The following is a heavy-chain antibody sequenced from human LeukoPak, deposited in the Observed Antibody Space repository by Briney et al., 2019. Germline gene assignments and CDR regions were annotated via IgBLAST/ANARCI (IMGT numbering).Heavy chain of an antibody. J-gene: IGHJ4*02. CDR1: GGSMSSYY. CDR2: IYYSGST. D-gene: IGHD5-24*01. Sequence: SETLSLTCTVSGGSMSSYYWSWIRQPLGKGLEWIGYIYYSGSTKYNPSLESRVTISVDTSKNQFSLKLSSVTAADTAVYYCARGARAGYNLEPFDYWGQGTLVTVSS. V-gene: IGHV4-59*08. CDR3: ARGARAGYNLEPFDY.